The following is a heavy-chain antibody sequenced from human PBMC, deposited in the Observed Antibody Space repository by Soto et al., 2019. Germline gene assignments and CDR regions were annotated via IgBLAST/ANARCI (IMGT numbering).Heavy chain of an antibody. CDR3: GRAPCKVGDFWRGL. Sequence: EVQLVESGGGLIQPGGSLRLSCAASGFTVSSNYMSWVRQAPGKGLEWVSVIYSGGSTYYADSVKGRFTISRDNSKSALYPQMNRQRSQDGAVYYCGRAPCKVGDFWRGLWGQGHTVTVSS. J-gene: IGHJ6*02. CDR1: GFTVSSNY. V-gene: IGHV3-53*01. D-gene: IGHD3-3*01. CDR2: IYSGGST.